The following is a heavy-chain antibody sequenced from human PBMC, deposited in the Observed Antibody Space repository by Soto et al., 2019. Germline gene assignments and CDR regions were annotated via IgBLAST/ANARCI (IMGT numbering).Heavy chain of an antibody. CDR3: ARVANSGSYLANFDY. CDR2: IIPIFGTA. CDR1: GGTFSSYA. V-gene: IGHV1-69*13. Sequence: ASVKVYCKASGGTFSSYAISWVRQAPGQGLEWMGGIIPIFGTANYAQKFQGRVTITADESTSTAYMELSSLRSEDTAVYYCARVANSGSYLANFDYWGQGTLVTVSS. D-gene: IGHD1-26*01. J-gene: IGHJ4*02.